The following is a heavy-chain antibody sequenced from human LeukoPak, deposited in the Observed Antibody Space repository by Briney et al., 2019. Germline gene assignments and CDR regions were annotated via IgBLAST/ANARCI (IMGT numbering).Heavy chain of an antibody. V-gene: IGHV3-21*01. CDR3: TRVEETATTAAIIRKYSYYYYYMDV. J-gene: IGHJ6*03. CDR2: ITSSSTYI. CDR1: GFTFSNYN. Sequence: PGGSLRLSCAASGFTFSNYNMNWVRQAPGKGLEWVSSITSSSTYIYYADSVKGRFTISRDNAKNSLYLQMSSLRAEDTAVYYCTRVEETATTAAIIRKYSYYYYYMDVWGKGNTVTVSS. D-gene: IGHD4-11*01.